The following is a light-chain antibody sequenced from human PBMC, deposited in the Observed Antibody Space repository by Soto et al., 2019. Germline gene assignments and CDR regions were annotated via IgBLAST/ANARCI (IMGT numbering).Light chain of an antibody. CDR1: QGVSYSSNNKND. V-gene: IGKV4-1*01. J-gene: IGKJ4*01. CDR3: QKYYNTLS. Sequence: DIVMTQSPDSLAVSLGERATINCKSSQGVSYSSNNKNDLAWYQQKPGQPPKLLIYWASTRESGVPDRFSASGSGTDCPLTGSSRQAEDVGVYYVQKYYNTLSFGGGTMVSIK. CDR2: WAS.